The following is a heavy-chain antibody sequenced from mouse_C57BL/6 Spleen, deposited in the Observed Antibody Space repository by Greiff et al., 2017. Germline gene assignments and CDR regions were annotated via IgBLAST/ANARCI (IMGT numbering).Heavy chain of an antibody. Sequence: QVQLQQPGAELVKPGASVKMSCKASGYTFTSYWITWVKQRHGQGLEWIGDIYPGSGSTKYNEKFKSKATLTVDASSSTAYMHLSSLTSEDSAVYYCSAGNAMDYWGQGTSVTVSS. V-gene: IGHV1-55*01. CDR3: SAGNAMDY. CDR1: GYTFTSYW. J-gene: IGHJ4*01. CDR2: IYPGSGST.